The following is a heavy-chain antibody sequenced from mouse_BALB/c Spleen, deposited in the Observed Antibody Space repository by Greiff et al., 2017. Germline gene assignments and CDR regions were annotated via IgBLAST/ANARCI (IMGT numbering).Heavy chain of an antibody. J-gene: IGHJ2*01. CDR2: INPSSGYT. D-gene: IGHD2-2*01. CDR1: GYTFTSYT. Sequence: VQLQESAAELARPGASVKMSCKASGYTFTSYTMHWVKQRPGQGLEWIGYINPSSGYTEYNQKFKDKTTLTADKSSSTAYMQLSSLTSEDSAVYYCARYGYYFDYWGQGTTLTVSS. CDR3: ARYGYYFDY. V-gene: IGHV1-4*02.